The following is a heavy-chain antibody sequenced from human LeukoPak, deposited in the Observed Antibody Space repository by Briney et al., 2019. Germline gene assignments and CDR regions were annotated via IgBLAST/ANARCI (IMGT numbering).Heavy chain of an antibody. Sequence: SETLSLTCTVSGGSISDYYWTWIRQPPGKGLEWVGYIYYSGSTNYNPSLKSRLTISVDTSKGQFSLKLRSVTAADTAVYYCARGLLGYSSSWLGVAFDIWGQGTMVPVSS. CDR2: IYYSGST. J-gene: IGHJ3*02. V-gene: IGHV4-59*01. D-gene: IGHD6-13*01. CDR3: ARGLLGYSSSWLGVAFDI. CDR1: GGSISDYY.